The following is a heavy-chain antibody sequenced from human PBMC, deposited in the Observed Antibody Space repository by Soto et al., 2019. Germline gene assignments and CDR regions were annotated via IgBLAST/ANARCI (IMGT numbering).Heavy chain of an antibody. CDR1: GYTFTSYG. D-gene: IGHD6-13*01. V-gene: IGHV1-18*04. J-gene: IGHJ6*02. Sequence: QVQLVQSGAEVKKPGASVKVSCKASGYTFTSYGISWVRQAPGQGLEWMGWISAYNGNTNYAQKLQGRVTMTTDTSTSTAYMELRSLRSDDTAVYYCARSGYSGSWYTVLGLSSKFYGMAVWGQGTTVTVSS. CDR3: ARSGYSGSWYTVLGLSSKFYGMAV. CDR2: ISAYNGNT.